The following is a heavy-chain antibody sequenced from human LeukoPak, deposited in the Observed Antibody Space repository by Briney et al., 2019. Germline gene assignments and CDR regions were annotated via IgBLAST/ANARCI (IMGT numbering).Heavy chain of an antibody. CDR1: GCTVSSNY. Sequence: GGSLRLSCAASGCTVSSNYMSWVRQAPGKGLEWVSVIYSGGSTYYADSVKGRFTISRDNSKNTLYLQMNSLRAEDTAVYYCARSSSWSRDAFDIWGQGTMVTVSS. CDR2: IYSGGST. CDR3: ARSSSWSRDAFDI. J-gene: IGHJ3*02. V-gene: IGHV3-66*02. D-gene: IGHD6-13*01.